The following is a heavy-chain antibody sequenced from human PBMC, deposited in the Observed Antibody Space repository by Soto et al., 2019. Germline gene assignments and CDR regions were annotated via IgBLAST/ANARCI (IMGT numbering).Heavy chain of an antibody. J-gene: IGHJ4*02. CDR1: GYTIRSFS. CDR2: ISSSSNYM. Sequence: EVQLVESGGGLVKPGGSRRLSCAASGYTIRSFSMNWVRQAPGEGLEWVSSISSSSNYMYYADSLKGRFTISRDNAKDSLFLQMHSLRAEDTAVYYCARASSSGSYFDYWGQGTLVTVSS. CDR3: ARASSSGSYFDY. V-gene: IGHV3-21*01. D-gene: IGHD6-6*01.